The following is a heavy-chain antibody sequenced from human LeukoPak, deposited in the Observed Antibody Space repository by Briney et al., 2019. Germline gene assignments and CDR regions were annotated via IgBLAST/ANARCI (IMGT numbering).Heavy chain of an antibody. CDR3: ATRLGYSSGWYGY. CDR2: IYPGDSDT. V-gene: IGHV5-51*01. D-gene: IGHD6-19*01. J-gene: IGHJ4*02. Sequence: GEALKISCKGAGYSFTSYWIGWVRQMPGKRLEWMGIIYPGDSDTRYSTSFQGQVTISADKSISTAYLQWSSLKASDTAMYYCATRLGYSSGWYGYWGQGTMVTVSS. CDR1: GYSFTSYW.